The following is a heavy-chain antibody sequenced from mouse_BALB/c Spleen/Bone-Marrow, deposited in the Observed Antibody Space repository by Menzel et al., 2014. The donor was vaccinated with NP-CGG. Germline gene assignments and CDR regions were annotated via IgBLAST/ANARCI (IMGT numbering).Heavy chain of an antibody. CDR3: ARYYGNYYGYFDV. CDR2: ISSGSSTI. Sequence: EVKLVESGGGLVQPGGSRKLSCAASGFTFSSFGMHWVRQAPEKGLEWVAYISSGSSTIYYADTVKGRFTISRDNPKNTLFLQMTSLRSEDTAMYYCARYYGNYYGYFDVWGAGTTVTVSS. D-gene: IGHD2-1*01. J-gene: IGHJ1*01. CDR1: GFTFSSFG. V-gene: IGHV5-17*02.